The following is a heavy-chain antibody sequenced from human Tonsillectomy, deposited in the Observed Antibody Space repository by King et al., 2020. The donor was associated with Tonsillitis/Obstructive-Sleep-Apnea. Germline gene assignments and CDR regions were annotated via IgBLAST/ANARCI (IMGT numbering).Heavy chain of an antibody. V-gene: IGHV1-69*12. J-gene: IGHJ4*02. Sequence: QLVQSGAEVKKPGSSVKVSCKASGGTFSGYAISWVRQAPGQGLEWLGGIIPIFGTANYAQKFQGRVTITADESTRTAYMELSSLRSEDTAVYYCARVGGITGTRGGNWGQGTLVTVSS. CDR3: ARVGGITGTRGGN. CDR2: IIPIFGTA. CDR1: GGTFSGYA. D-gene: IGHD1-14*01.